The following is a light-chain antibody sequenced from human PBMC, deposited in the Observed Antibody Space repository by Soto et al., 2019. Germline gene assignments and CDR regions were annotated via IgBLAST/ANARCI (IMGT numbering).Light chain of an antibody. Sequence: QSVLTQPASVSGSPGQSITTSCAGTGSDVGAYNLVSWYQQHPGKATKLIICEVNTRPSGISNRFSGSKSGDTASLTISGLQAEDEADYFCCSYAGTVADVFGTGTKVTVL. CDR1: GSDVGAYNL. CDR3: CSYAGTVADV. V-gene: IGLV2-23*02. CDR2: EVN. J-gene: IGLJ1*01.